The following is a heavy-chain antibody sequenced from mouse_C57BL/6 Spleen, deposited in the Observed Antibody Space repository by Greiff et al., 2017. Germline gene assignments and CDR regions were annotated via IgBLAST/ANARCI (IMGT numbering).Heavy chain of an antibody. Sequence: QVQLQQSGAELVKPGASVKLSCKASGYTFTSSWMHWVKQRPGQGLEWIGMIHPNSGSTNYNEKFKNKATLTVDQSSSTAYMQLSSLTSEDSAVYYCARDTTVVATDAMDYWGQGTSVTVSS. J-gene: IGHJ4*01. CDR1: GYTFTSSW. CDR2: IHPNSGST. D-gene: IGHD1-1*01. CDR3: ARDTTVVATDAMDY. V-gene: IGHV1-64*01.